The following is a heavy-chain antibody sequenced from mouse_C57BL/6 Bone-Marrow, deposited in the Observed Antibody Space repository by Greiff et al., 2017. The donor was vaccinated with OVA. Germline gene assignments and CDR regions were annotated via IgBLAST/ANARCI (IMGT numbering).Heavy chain of an antibody. CDR3: ARGAGYYYFDY. J-gene: IGHJ2*01. Sequence: VQLQQSGPELVKPGASVKISCKASGYAFSSSWMNWVKQRPGKGLEWIGRIYPGDGDTNYNGKFKGKATLTADKSSSTAYMQLSSLTSEDSAVYFCARGAGYYYFDYWGQGTTLTVSS. CDR1: GYAFSSSW. V-gene: IGHV1-82*01. CDR2: IYPGDGDT. D-gene: IGHD2-3*01.